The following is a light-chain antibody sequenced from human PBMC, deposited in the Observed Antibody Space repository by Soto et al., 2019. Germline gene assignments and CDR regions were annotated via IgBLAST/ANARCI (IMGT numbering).Light chain of an antibody. J-gene: IGKJ1*01. CDR3: QQYGRT. V-gene: IGKV3-20*01. CDR2: GAS. CDR1: QSISSSY. Sequence: IVLTQSPGTLSLSPGERTTLSCRDSQSISSSYLAWYQQKPGQAPRLLIYGASSRATGIPDRFSGSGSGTDFTLTISRLEPEDFAVYYCQQYGRTFGQGTKVDI.